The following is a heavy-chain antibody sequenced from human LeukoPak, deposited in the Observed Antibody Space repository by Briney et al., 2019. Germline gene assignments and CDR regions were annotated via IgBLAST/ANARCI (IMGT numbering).Heavy chain of an antibody. J-gene: IGHJ4*02. CDR1: GFTFSSYG. CDR2: IWYDGSNK. D-gene: IGHD4-17*01. Sequence: PGGSLRLSCAAPGFTFSSYGMHWVRQAPGKGLEWVAVIWYDGSNKYYADSVKGRFTISRDNSKNTLYLQMNSLRAEDTAVYYCAKERMTTVFDYWGQGTLVTVSS. V-gene: IGHV3-33*06. CDR3: AKERMTTVFDY.